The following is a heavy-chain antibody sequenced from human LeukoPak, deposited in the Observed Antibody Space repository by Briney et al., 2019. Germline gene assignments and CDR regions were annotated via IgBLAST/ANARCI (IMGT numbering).Heavy chain of an antibody. V-gene: IGHV3-23*01. CDR3: ATDRGGYGSGSYDY. J-gene: IGHJ4*02. CDR2: ISGSGGST. D-gene: IGHD3-10*01. Sequence: GGSLRLSCAASGFTFSSYAMSWVRQAPGKGLEWVSAISGSGGSTYYADSVKGRFTVSRDNSKNTLYLQMNSLRAEDTAVYYCATDRGGYGSGSYDYWGQGTLVTVSS. CDR1: GFTFSSYA.